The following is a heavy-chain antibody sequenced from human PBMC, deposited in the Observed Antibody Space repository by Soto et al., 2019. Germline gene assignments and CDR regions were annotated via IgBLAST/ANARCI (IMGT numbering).Heavy chain of an antibody. CDR3: ARDPFQSGDI. Sequence: GGSLRLSCAASGFNVSSNYMTWVRQAPGKGLEWVSVIYSAGSTYYADSVKGRFTISRDNSKNTLYLQMNTLRAEDTAVYYCARDPFQSGDIWGQGTMVTVSS. D-gene: IGHD3-3*02. CDR1: GFNVSSNY. CDR2: IYSAGST. V-gene: IGHV3-53*01. J-gene: IGHJ3*02.